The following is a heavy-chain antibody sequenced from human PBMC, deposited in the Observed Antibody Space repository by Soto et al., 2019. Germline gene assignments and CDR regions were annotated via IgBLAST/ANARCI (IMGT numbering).Heavy chain of an antibody. V-gene: IGHV3-21*01. J-gene: IGHJ3*02. CDR3: AKDARLVVAASYAFDI. CDR1: GFTFGSYS. CDR2: ISNNRSNI. D-gene: IGHD2-15*01. Sequence: GGSLRLSCAASGFTFGSYSMNWVRQAPGKGLEWVASISNNRSNIYYADSVKGRFTISRDNSKNTLYLQMNSLRAEDTAVYYCAKDARLVVAASYAFDIWGQGTMVTVSS.